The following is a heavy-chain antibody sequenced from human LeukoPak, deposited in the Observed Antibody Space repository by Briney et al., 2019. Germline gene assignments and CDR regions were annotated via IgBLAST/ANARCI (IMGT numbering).Heavy chain of an antibody. CDR2: INSDGSST. CDR3: ARNPPNNDYYYGMDV. Sequence: GGSLRLSCAASGFTFSSYWMHWVRQAPGKGLVWVSHINSDGSSTTYADSVKGRFTISRDNAKNTLYLQMNSLRAEDTAVYYCARNPPNNDYYYGMDVWGLGTTVTVSS. CDR1: GFTFSSYW. J-gene: IGHJ6*02. V-gene: IGHV3-74*01. D-gene: IGHD1-14*01.